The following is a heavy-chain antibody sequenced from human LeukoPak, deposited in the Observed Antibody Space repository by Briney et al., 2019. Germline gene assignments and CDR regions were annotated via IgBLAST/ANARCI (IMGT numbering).Heavy chain of an antibody. Sequence: SGGSLRLSCATSGSTFSNYWIYWVRQAPGEGLVWVSRIYNDGSITNYADSVKGRFTISRDNAKNTLYLQMNSLRAEDTAVYYCARGGGDYSNYPFDYWGQGTLVTVSS. V-gene: IGHV3-74*01. D-gene: IGHD4-11*01. CDR2: IYNDGSIT. CDR1: GSTFSNYW. J-gene: IGHJ4*02. CDR3: ARGGGDYSNYPFDY.